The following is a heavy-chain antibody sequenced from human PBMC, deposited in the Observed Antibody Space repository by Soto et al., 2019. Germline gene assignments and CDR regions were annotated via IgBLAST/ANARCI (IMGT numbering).Heavy chain of an antibody. D-gene: IGHD3-22*01. CDR2: INPNSGGT. Sequence: ASVKVSCKASGYTFTGYYMHWVRQAPGQGLEWMGWINPNSGGTNYAQKFQGRVTMTRDTSISTAYMELSRLRSDDTAVYYCARERYYDSSGYYSRIAWFDPWGQGTLVTV. CDR1: GYTFTGYY. CDR3: ARERYYDSSGYYSRIAWFDP. V-gene: IGHV1-2*02. J-gene: IGHJ5*02.